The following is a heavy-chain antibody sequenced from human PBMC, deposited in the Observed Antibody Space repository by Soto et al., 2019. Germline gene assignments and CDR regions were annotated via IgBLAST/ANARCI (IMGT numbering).Heavy chain of an antibody. Sequence: QVQLQESGPGLVKPSQTLSLTCTVSGGSISSGGYYWSWIRQHPGKGLEWIGYIYYSGSTYYNPSLKLRFTISVDTSQNQFSLKLSSVTAADTAVYYCASRGYSYGFSLGMDVWGQGTTVTVSS. V-gene: IGHV4-31*03. CDR3: ASRGYSYGFSLGMDV. J-gene: IGHJ6*02. CDR2: IYYSGST. D-gene: IGHD5-18*01. CDR1: GGSISSGGYY.